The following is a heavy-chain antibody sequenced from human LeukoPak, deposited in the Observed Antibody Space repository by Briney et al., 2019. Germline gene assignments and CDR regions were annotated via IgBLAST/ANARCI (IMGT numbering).Heavy chain of an antibody. Sequence: ASVKVSCKASGYTFIGCYMHWVRQAPGQGLEWMGWINPHSGGATYAQKFQGRITMTRDTPISTAYMVLSRLRSDDTAVYYCARQSSISSGEVFFDYWGQGTLVTVSS. CDR1: GYTFIGCY. D-gene: IGHD6-6*01. J-gene: IGHJ4*02. CDR2: INPHSGGA. V-gene: IGHV1-2*02. CDR3: ARQSSISSGEVFFDY.